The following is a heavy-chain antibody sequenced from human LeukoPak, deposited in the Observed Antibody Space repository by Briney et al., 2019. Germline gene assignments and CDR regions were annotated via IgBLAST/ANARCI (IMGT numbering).Heavy chain of an antibody. CDR3: ARVEEVRGGITSFDY. J-gene: IGHJ4*02. D-gene: IGHD3-10*01. V-gene: IGHV1-18*01. Sequence: VAVKVSCKASGYTFTSYAISWVRQAPGQGLEWMGWISAYNGNTNYAQKLQGRVTVTTDTSTSTAYMELRSLTSDDTAVYYCARVEEVRGGITSFDYWGQGTLVTVSS. CDR2: ISAYNGNT. CDR1: GYTFTSYA.